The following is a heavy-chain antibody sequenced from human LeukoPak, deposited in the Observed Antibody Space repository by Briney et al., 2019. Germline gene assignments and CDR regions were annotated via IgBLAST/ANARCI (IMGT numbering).Heavy chain of an antibody. V-gene: IGHV3-7*01. Sequence: GGSLRLSCAASRFTLSNYWMSWVRQAPGKGLEWVANIKQDGSETYYVDSVKGRFTISRDNAKNSLSLQTNCLRAEDTAVYYCARQQGSGCLDYWGQGTLVTVSS. CDR2: IKQDGSET. CDR1: RFTLSNYW. D-gene: IGHD6-19*01. CDR3: ARQQGSGCLDY. J-gene: IGHJ4*02.